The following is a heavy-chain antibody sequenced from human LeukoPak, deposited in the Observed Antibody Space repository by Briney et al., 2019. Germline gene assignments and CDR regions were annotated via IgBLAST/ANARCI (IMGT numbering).Heavy chain of an antibody. CDR3: ARHVGFITMVRGVINNNWFDP. CDR1: GFTFSRYS. Sequence: PGGSLRLSCAASGFTFSRYSMNWVRQAPGKGLEWVSSISISSNYIYYPDSLKGRFTISRDNAKNSLYLQMNSLRAEDTAVYYCARHVGFITMVRGVINNNWFDPWGQGTLVTVSS. CDR2: ISISSNYI. V-gene: IGHV3-21*01. J-gene: IGHJ5*02. D-gene: IGHD3-10*01.